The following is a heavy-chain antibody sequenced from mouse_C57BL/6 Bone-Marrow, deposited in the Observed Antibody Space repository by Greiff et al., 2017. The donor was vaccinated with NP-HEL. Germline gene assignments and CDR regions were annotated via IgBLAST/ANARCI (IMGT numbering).Heavy chain of an antibody. V-gene: IGHV1-69*01. CDR3: ARPLYYDYSWYFDV. D-gene: IGHD2-4*01. CDR2: IDPSDSYT. J-gene: IGHJ1*03. CDR1: GYTFTSYW. Sequence: QVQLQQPGAELVMPGASVKLSCKASGYTFTSYWMHWVKQRPGQGLEWIGEIDPSDSYTNYNQKFKGKSTLTVDKSSSTAYMQLSSRTSEDSAVYYAARPLYYDYSWYFDVWGTGTTVTVSS.